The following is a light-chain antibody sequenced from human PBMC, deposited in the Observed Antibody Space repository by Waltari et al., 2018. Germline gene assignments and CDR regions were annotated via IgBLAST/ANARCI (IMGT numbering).Light chain of an antibody. CDR2: AAS. CDR3: KQYYSFPWP. V-gene: IGKV1D-8*02. J-gene: IGKJ1*01. CDR1: QGISSY. Sequence: AIWMTQSPSFLSASTGARVTISCRKSQGISSYLDWYQQKPGIAPWLLIYAASTLQSGAPSRFRGSGSGTDFTLTIGCLQSEDFETYYGKQYYSFPWPCGQGTKVAIK.